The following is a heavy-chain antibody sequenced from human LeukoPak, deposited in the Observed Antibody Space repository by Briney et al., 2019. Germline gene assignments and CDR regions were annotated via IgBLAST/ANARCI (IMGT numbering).Heavy chain of an antibody. J-gene: IGHJ5*02. CDR1: GGSISSYY. CDR2: IYYSGST. Sequence: SETLSLTCTASGGSISSYYWSWLRQPPGKGLEWIGYIYYSGSTNYNPSLKSRVTISVDTSKNQFSLKLSPVTAADTAVYYCARDKDGAGNWFDPWGQGTLVTVSS. V-gene: IGHV4-59*01. D-gene: IGHD1-26*01. CDR3: ARDKDGAGNWFDP.